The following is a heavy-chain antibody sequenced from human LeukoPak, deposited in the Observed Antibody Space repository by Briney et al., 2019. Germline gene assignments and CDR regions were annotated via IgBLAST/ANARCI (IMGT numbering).Heavy chain of an antibody. V-gene: IGHV3-30*18. CDR1: GFIFSSYG. D-gene: IGHD3-10*01. J-gene: IGHJ5*02. CDR2: ISYDESNK. Sequence: GGSLRLSCAAYGFIFSSYGMHWVRQAPGKGLEWVAVISYDESNKYYADSVKGRFTISRDNSKNTLYLQMNSLRAEDTAVYYCAEDHSGSYYPNWFDPWGQGTRVTVSS. CDR3: AEDHSGSYYPNWFDP.